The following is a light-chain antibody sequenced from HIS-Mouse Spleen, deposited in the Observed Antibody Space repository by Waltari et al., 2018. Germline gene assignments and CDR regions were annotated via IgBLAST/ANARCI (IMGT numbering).Light chain of an antibody. J-gene: IGLJ3*02. V-gene: IGLV2-11*01. CDR2: DGS. Sequence: QSALPQPRPVSGSPGQSVNISCTGTSSDVGGYTYATWYQQHPGQPPKPLVYDGSKPHSGVPDRFSGSKSGNTASLTISGLQAEDEADYYCCSYAGSYTWVFGGGTKLTVL. CDR3: CSYAGSYTWV. CDR1: SSDVGGYTY.